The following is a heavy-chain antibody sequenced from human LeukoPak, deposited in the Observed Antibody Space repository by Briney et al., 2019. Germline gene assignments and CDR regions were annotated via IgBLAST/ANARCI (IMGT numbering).Heavy chain of an antibody. J-gene: IGHJ6*02. V-gene: IGHV1-69*04. D-gene: IGHD4-17*01. CDR3: ARDGDYLESYYGMDV. CDR2: IIPILGIA. CDR1: GGTFSSCA. Sequence: SVKVSCKASGGTFSSCAISWVRQAPGQGLEWMGRIIPILGIANYAQKFQGRVTITADKSTSTAYMELSSLRSEDTAVYYCARDGDYLESYYGMDVWGQGTTVTVSS.